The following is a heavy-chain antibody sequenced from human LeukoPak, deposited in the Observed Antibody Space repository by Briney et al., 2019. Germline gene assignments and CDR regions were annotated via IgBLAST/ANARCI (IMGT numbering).Heavy chain of an antibody. V-gene: IGHV3-23*01. J-gene: IGHJ4*02. Sequence: GGSLRLSCAVSGITLSNYGMSWVRQAPGKGLEWAAGISGSGGSTNYADSVKGRFTISRDSRKNTLYLQMNSLRAEDTAVYFCAKRGVVIRVILVGFHKEAYYFDSWGQGALVTVSS. D-gene: IGHD3-22*01. CDR1: GITLSNYG. CDR3: AKRGVVIRVILVGFHKEAYYFDS. CDR2: ISGSGGST.